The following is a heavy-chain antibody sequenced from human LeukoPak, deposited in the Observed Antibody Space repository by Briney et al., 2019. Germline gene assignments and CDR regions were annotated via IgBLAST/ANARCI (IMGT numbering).Heavy chain of an antibody. V-gene: IGHV3-23*01. CDR1: GFTFSSYA. CDR3: AKDMTCSSTSCYWFRPFDY. D-gene: IGHD2-2*01. J-gene: IGHJ4*02. Sequence: GGSLRLSCAASGFTFSSYAMSWVRQAPGKGLEWVSAISGSGGSIYYADSVKGRFTISRDNSKNTLYLQMNSLRAEDTAVYYCAKDMTCSSTSCYWFRPFDYWGQGTLVTVSS. CDR2: ISGSGGSI.